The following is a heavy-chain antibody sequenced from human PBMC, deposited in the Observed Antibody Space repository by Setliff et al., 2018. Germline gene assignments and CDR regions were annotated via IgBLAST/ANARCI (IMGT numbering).Heavy chain of an antibody. D-gene: IGHD3-3*01. Sequence: PSETLSLTCTVSGDSISSGYYYWTWIRQSAGKGLEWIGHFYTSGNTNYNPSLKSRVTISVDTSKNQFSLKLSSVTAADTATYYCARGGPTLTISRVLVVSSFDPWGQGSRVT. CDR2: FYTSGNT. V-gene: IGHV4-61*09. CDR1: GDSISSGYYY. J-gene: IGHJ5*02. CDR3: ARGGPTLTISRVLVVSSFDP.